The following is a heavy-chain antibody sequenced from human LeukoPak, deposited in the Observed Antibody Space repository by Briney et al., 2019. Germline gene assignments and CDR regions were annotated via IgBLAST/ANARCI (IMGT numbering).Heavy chain of an antibody. D-gene: IGHD2-2*02. CDR3: ARDFPIVVVPAAIPAAFDI. Sequence: GGSLRLSCAASGFNFQTFWMSWVRQAPGKGLEWLADINQGGTETNYVGSVKGRFTISRDNAKNSLYLQMNSLRAEDTAVYYCARDFPIVVVPAAIPAAFDIWGQGTMVTVSS. CDR1: GFNFQTFW. J-gene: IGHJ3*02. V-gene: IGHV3-7*01. CDR2: INQGGTET.